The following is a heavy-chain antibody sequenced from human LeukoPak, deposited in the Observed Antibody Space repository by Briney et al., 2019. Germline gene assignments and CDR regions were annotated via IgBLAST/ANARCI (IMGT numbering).Heavy chain of an antibody. Sequence: SETLSLTCTVSGGSLSSSSYYWGWIRQPPGKGLEWIGSIYYSGSTYYNPSLKSRVTISVDTSKNQFSLKLSSVTAAGTAVYYCARDGYYYDSGSRNYYYYYYMDVWGKGTTVTVSS. D-gene: IGHD3-22*01. J-gene: IGHJ6*03. V-gene: IGHV4-39*07. CDR1: GGSLSSSSYY. CDR2: IYYSGST. CDR3: ARDGYYYDSGSRNYYYYYYMDV.